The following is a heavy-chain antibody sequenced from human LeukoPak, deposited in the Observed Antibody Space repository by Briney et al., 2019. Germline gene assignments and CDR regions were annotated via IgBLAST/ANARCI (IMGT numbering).Heavy chain of an antibody. CDR2: IYTTGNT. Sequence: SETLSLTCTVSGGSISSYHWSWIRLPAGKGLEWIGHIYTTGNTNYNPSLKSRVTMSVDTSKNQFSLKLSSVTAADTAVYYCARATGSSSSGGWFDPWGQGTLVTVSS. J-gene: IGHJ5*02. CDR3: ARATGSSSSGGWFDP. CDR1: GGSISSYH. D-gene: IGHD6-6*01. V-gene: IGHV4-4*07.